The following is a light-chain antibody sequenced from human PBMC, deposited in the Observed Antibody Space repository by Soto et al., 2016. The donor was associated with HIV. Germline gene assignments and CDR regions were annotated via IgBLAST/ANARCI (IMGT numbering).Light chain of an antibody. V-gene: IGKV1-NL1*01. Sequence: DIQMTQSPSSLSASVGDRVTITCRASQDISNSLAWYQQKPGKAPKLLLYAASRLESGVPSRFSGSASGTDYTLTISSLQPEDFATYYCQQYYSSPHTFGQGTKLEIK. CDR3: QQYYSSPHT. CDR2: AAS. CDR1: QDISNS. J-gene: IGKJ2*01.